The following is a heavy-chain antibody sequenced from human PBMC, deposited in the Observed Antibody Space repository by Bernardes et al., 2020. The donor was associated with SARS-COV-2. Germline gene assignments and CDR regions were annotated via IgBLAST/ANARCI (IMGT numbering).Heavy chain of an antibody. V-gene: IGHV3-72*01. Sequence: GGSLRLSCGASGLIFSDHYIDWARQAPGKGLEWVGRVKDKPNNYATQFAASVTGRFTISRDDSYNSVYLQMDSLKTEDTAAYYCVAMIRGGGFWGQGTLVTVSS. D-gene: IGHD3-10*01. CDR3: VAMIRGGGF. J-gene: IGHJ4*02. CDR2: VKDKPNNYAT. CDR1: GLIFSDHY.